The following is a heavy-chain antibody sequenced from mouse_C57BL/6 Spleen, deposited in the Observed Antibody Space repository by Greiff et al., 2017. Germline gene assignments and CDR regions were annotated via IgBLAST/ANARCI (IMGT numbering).Heavy chain of an antibody. D-gene: IGHD1-1*01. Sequence: VQLQQSGPELVKPGASVKISCKASGYAFSSSWMNWVKQRPGKGLEWIGRIYPGDGDTNYNGKFKGKATLTADKSSSTAYMQLSSLTSEDSAVYFCARGVITTVVATGYFDVWGTGTTVTVSS. CDR1: GYAFSSSW. V-gene: IGHV1-82*01. CDR3: ARGVITTVVATGYFDV. J-gene: IGHJ1*03. CDR2: IYPGDGDT.